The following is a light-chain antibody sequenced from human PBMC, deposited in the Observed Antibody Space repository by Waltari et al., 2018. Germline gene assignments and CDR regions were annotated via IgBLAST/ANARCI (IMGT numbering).Light chain of an antibody. CDR2: DAF. V-gene: IGKV3-11*01. Sequence: ELVLTQSPATLSLSPGERAHPSCRASQSIGSFLAWYQQKVGQAPRLLIYDAFNRAPGVPARFSGSGSGTDFTLTISSLEPEDFVVYFCQQRSNWPRTFGQGTKLEIK. CDR3: QQRSNWPRT. J-gene: IGKJ2*01. CDR1: QSIGSF.